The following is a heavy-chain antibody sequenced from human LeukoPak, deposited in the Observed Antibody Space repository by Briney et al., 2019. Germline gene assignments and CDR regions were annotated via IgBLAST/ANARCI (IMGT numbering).Heavy chain of an antibody. CDR3: ARVKNYATGWLNAFDI. CDR2: ISRNNGDT. D-gene: IGHD6-19*01. J-gene: IGHJ3*02. Sequence: PGGSLRLSCAASGFTFSSYWMHWVRQAPGKGLEWVSAISRNNGDTDYADSVKGRFTTSRDNAKNSLYLQMNSLRAEDTALYYCARVKNYATGWLNAFDIWGRGTMVTVSS. V-gene: IGHV3-20*04. CDR1: GFTFSSYW.